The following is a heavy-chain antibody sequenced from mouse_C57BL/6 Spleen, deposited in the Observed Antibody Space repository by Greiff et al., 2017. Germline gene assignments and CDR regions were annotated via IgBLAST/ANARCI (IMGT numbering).Heavy chain of an antibody. CDR3: AIYGSWYFDV. CDR1: GYAFSSSW. CDR2: IYPGDGDT. J-gene: IGHJ1*03. V-gene: IGHV1-82*01. Sequence: VKLMESGPELVKPGASVKISCKASGYAFSSSWMNWVKQRPGKGLEWIGRIYPGDGDTNYNGKFKGKATLTADKSSSTAYMQLSSLTSEDSAVYFCAIYGSWYFDVWGTGTTVTVSS. D-gene: IGHD1-1*01.